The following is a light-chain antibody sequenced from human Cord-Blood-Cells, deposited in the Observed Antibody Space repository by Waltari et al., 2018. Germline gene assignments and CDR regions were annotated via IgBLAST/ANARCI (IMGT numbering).Light chain of an antibody. V-gene: IGKV1-8*01. CDR3: QQYYSYPRT. CDR1: QGISSY. J-gene: IGKJ1*01. Sequence: AIRITQSPSSLSASTGDRVTITCRASQGISSYLAWYQQKPGQAPKLLIYAASTLQSGVPSRFSGSGSGTDFTLTISCLQSEDFATYYCQQYYSYPRTFGQGTKVEIK. CDR2: AAS.